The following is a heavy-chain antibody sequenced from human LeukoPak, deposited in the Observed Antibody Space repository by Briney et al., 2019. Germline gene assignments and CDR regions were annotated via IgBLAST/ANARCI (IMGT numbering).Heavy chain of an antibody. D-gene: IGHD2-15*01. Sequence: SETLSLTCTVSGGSISGGSYYWSWIRQPAGQGLEYIGRMYTSGSTNYNPSLKSRVTISVDTSKNQFSLKLRSVTAADTAVYYCARASCGGGTCYDSRGWFDPWGQGTLVTVSS. CDR3: ARASCGGGTCYDSRGWFDP. CDR2: MYTSGST. J-gene: IGHJ5*02. CDR1: GGSISGGSYY. V-gene: IGHV4-61*02.